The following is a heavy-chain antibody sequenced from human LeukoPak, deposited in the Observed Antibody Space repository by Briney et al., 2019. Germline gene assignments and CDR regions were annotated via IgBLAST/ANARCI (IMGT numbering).Heavy chain of an antibody. CDR3: AKESTYVDSPPFDY. V-gene: IGHV3-23*01. D-gene: IGHD4-17*01. CDR1: GFTFSSYA. Sequence: SGGSLRLSCAASGFTFSSYAMSWVRQAPGKGLEWVSAISGSGGSTYYADSVKGRFTISRDNSKNTLYLQMNSLRAEDTAIYYCAKESTYVDSPPFDYWGQGTLVTVSS. J-gene: IGHJ4*02. CDR2: ISGSGGST.